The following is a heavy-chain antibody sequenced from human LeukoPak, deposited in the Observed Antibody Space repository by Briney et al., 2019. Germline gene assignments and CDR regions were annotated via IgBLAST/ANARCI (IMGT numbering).Heavy chain of an antibody. CDR2: INPSGGST. Sequence: GASVKVSCKASGYTFTSYYMHWVRQAPGQGLEWMGIINPSGGSTSYAQKFQGRVTMTRDTSTSTVYMELSSLRSEDTAVYYCARGGPGRIQLWFIWVYWGQGTLVTVSS. CDR3: ARGGPGRIQLWFIWVY. CDR1: GYTFTSYY. D-gene: IGHD5-18*01. J-gene: IGHJ4*02. V-gene: IGHV1-46*01.